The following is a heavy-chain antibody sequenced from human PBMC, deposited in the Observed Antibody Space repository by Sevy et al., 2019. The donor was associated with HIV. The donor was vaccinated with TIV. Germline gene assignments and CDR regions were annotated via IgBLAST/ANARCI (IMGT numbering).Heavy chain of an antibody. CDR2: IYYSGNT. V-gene: IGHV4-59*01. J-gene: IGHJ5*02. D-gene: IGHD4-17*01. CDR3: ARHWGVTRPFDP. CDR1: GDSISTYY. Sequence: SETLSLTCSVFGDSISTYYWTWIRQPPGKGLEWIGYIYYSGNTNFNPPLKRRVTMSVDTSKNQFSLKLSSVTAADTAVYYCARHWGVTRPFDPWGQGTLVTVSS.